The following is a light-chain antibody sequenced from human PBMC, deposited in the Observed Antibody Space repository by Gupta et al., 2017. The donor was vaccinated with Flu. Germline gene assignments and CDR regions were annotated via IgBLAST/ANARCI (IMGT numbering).Light chain of an antibody. CDR3: NSRDRSGYVV. CDR1: SLRAFY. V-gene: IGLV3-19*01. Sequence: SSELTQDPAVSVALGQTVTIPCHGDSLRAFYANLCQQKPGQAPVLIIYGQNNRPSGIPDRFSGYTSSETASLTITGAPAEDEADYYCNSRDRSGYVVFGGGTRLTVL. J-gene: IGLJ2*01. CDR2: GQN.